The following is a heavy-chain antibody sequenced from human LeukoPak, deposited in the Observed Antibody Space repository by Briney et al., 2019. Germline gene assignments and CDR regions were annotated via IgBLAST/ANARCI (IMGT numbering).Heavy chain of an antibody. CDR2: IYYSGST. Sequence: SETLSLTCTVSSGSISSYYWSWIRQPPGKGLEWIGYIYYSGSTNYNPSLKSRVTISVDTSKNQFSLKLSSVTAADTAVYYCARVPVDTAMVSRYFDYWGQGTLVTVSS. V-gene: IGHV4-59*01. CDR3: ARVPVDTAMVSRYFDY. D-gene: IGHD5-18*01. CDR1: SGSISSYY. J-gene: IGHJ4*02.